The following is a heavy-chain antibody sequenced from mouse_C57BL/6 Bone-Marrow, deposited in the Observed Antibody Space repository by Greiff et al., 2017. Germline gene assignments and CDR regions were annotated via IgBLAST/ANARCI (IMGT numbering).Heavy chain of an antibody. J-gene: IGHJ2*01. V-gene: IGHV1-52*01. CDR1: GYTFTSYW. CDR2: IDPSDSET. CDR3: ARGSYYGNYVYFDY. D-gene: IGHD2-1*01. Sequence: QVQLQQPGAELVRPGSSVKLSCKASGYTFTSYWMHWVKQRPIQGLEWIGNIDPSDSETHYNQKFKDKATLTVDKSSSTAYMQLSSLTSEDSAVYYCARGSYYGNYVYFDYWGQGTTLTVSS.